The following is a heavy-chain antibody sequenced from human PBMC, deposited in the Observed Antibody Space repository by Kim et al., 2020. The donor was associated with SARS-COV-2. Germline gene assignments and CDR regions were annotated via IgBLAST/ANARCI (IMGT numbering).Heavy chain of an antibody. Sequence: GGSLRLSCAASGVTFSGSAMHWVRQASGTGLEWVGRIRSKANSYATTYAASEKGRFTISRDDSKTTAYLQMNSLKTEDTAVYYCTRVPVTTLAFWDTFD. D-gene: IGHD1-1*01. CDR3: TRVPVTTLAFWDTFD. J-gene: IGHJ3*02. V-gene: IGHV3-73*01. CDR1: GVTFSGSA. CDR2: IRSKANSYAT.